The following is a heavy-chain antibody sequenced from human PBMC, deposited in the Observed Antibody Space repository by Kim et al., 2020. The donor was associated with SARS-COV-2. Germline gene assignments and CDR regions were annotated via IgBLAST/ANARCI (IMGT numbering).Heavy chain of an antibody. J-gene: IGHJ6*03. CDR3: ARGFRAAAGPFYYYYYMDV. CDR2: MNPNSGNT. Sequence: MGWMNPNSGNTGYAQKFQGRVTMTRNTSISTAYMELSSLRSEDTAVYYCARGFRAAAGPFYYYYYMDVWGKGTTVTVSS. V-gene: IGHV1-8*01. D-gene: IGHD6-13*01.